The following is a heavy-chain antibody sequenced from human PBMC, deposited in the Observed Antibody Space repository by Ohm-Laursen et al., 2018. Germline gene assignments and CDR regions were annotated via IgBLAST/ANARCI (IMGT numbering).Heavy chain of an antibody. CDR3: ARALYTNNWFDP. D-gene: IGHD2-2*02. Sequence: SQTLSLTCLVSGGSIFSGDYYWSWIRQHPGKGLEWIGYIYYTGSTYYNPSLKGRLTISLDTSKNHFSLKLSSVTAADTAVYYCARALYTNNWFDPWGQGTLVTVSS. CDR1: GGSIFSGDYY. J-gene: IGHJ5*02. CDR2: IYYTGST. V-gene: IGHV4-31*03.